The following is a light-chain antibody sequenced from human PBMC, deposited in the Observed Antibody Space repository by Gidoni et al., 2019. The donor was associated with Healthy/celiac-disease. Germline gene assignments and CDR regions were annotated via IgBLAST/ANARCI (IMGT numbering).Light chain of an antibody. V-gene: IGKV3-11*01. CDR2: DAS. CDR3: QQRSHWPPT. CDR1: QSVSSY. J-gene: IGKJ2*01. Sequence: EMGLTQPPAPLSLSPGERATLACRASQSVSSYLAWYQQKPGQAPRLLIYDASNRATGIPARFSGSGSGTDFTLTISSLEPEDFAVYYCQQRSHWPPTFGQGTKLEIK.